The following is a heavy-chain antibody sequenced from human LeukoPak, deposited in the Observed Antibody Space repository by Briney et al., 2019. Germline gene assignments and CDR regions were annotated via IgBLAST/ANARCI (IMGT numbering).Heavy chain of an antibody. Sequence: PSETLSLTCAVYGGSFSGYYWSWIRQPPGKGLEWIGEINHSGSTNYNPSLKSRVTISVDTSKNQFPLKLSSVTAADTAVYYCARGAYSSSWYPYYYYYYYMDVWGKGTTVTVSS. CDR3: ARGAYSSSWYPYYYYYYYMDV. CDR2: INHSGST. CDR1: GGSFSGYY. J-gene: IGHJ6*03. D-gene: IGHD6-13*01. V-gene: IGHV4-34*01.